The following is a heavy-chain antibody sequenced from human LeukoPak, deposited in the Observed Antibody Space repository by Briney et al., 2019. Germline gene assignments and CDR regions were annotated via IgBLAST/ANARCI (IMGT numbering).Heavy chain of an antibody. CDR1: GFTFSNAW. CDR3: TTEVDYYGSGSPDY. D-gene: IGHD3-10*01. CDR2: IKSKTDGGTT. V-gene: IGHV3-15*01. J-gene: IGHJ4*02. Sequence: PGGSLRLSCAASGFTFSNAWMSWVRQAPGKGLEWVGRIKSKTDGGTTDYAAPVKGRFTISRDDSKNTLYLQMNSLKTEDTAVYYCTTEVDYYGSGSPDYWGQGTLVTVSS.